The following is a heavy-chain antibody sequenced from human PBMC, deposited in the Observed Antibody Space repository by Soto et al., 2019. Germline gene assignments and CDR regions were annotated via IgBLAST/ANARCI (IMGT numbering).Heavy chain of an antibody. V-gene: IGHV1-69*01. CDR1: GGTFSSYA. CDR2: IIPIFGTA. J-gene: IGHJ4*02. D-gene: IGHD3-22*01. Sequence: VKVSCKASGGTFSSYAISWVRQAPGQGLEWMGGIIPIFGTANYAQKFQGRVTITADESTSTAYMELSSLRSEDTAVYYCARARDYYYDSSGYYFPYYFDYWGQGTLVTVSS. CDR3: ARARDYYYDSSGYYFPYYFDY.